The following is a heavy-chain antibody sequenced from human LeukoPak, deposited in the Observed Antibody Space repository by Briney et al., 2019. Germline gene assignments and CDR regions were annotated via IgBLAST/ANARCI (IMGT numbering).Heavy chain of an antibody. CDR3: ARTTHYYDSSGYYYAY. D-gene: IGHD3-22*01. CDR1: GYTFTSYG. Sequence: GASVKVSCKASGYTFTSYGISWVRQAPGQGLEWMGWISAYNGNTNYAQKLQGRVTMTTDTSTSTAYMELRSLRFDDTAVYYCARTTHYYDSSGYYYAYWGQGTLVTVSS. J-gene: IGHJ4*02. CDR2: ISAYNGNT. V-gene: IGHV1-18*01.